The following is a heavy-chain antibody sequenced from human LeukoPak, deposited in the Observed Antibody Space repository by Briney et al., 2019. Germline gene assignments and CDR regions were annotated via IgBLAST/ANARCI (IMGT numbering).Heavy chain of an antibody. D-gene: IGHD3-3*01. J-gene: IGHJ4*02. Sequence: ASVKVSCKASGCTFSSYAISWVRQAPGQGLEWMGGIIHIFGTANYAQKFQGRVTITTDESTSTAYMELSSLRSEDTAVYYCTNGITRAGFGYWGQGTLVTVSS. CDR1: GCTFSSYA. V-gene: IGHV1-69*05. CDR2: IIHIFGTA. CDR3: TNGITRAGFGY.